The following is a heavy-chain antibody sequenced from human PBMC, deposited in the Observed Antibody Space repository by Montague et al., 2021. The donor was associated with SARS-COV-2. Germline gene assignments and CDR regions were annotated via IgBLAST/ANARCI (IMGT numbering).Heavy chain of an antibody. CDR1: GGSLSGYY. D-gene: IGHD3-3*01. Sequence: SETLSLTCAVYGGSLSGYYWAWIRQTPAKGLEWIGEINHSGSTNYNPSLKSRLTISVDTSKKQFSLKLNSMTAADTAVYYCARGADYDFWSGFLRYKWFDPWGLGTPLTVSS. V-gene: IGHV4-34*01. J-gene: IGHJ5*02. CDR3: ARGADYDFWSGFLRYKWFDP. CDR2: INHSGST.